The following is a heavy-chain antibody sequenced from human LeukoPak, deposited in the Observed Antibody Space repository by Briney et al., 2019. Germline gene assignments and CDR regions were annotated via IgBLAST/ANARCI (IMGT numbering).Heavy chain of an antibody. V-gene: IGHV4-39*01. D-gene: IGHD6-19*01. J-gene: IGHJ6*03. CDR1: GGSISSSSYY. Sequence: SQTLSLTCTVSGGSISSSSYYWGWIRQPPGKGLEWIGSIYYSGSTYYNPSLKSRVTISVDTSKNQFSLKLSSVTAADTAVYYCARQRGSGWYGGYYYMDVWGKGTTVTVSS. CDR3: ARQRGSGWYGGYYYMDV. CDR2: IYYSGST.